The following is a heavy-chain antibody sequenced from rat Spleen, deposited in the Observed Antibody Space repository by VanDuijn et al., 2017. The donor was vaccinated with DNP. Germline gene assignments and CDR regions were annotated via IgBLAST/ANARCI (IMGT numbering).Heavy chain of an antibody. CDR2: IIYDGSST. V-gene: IGHV5-17*01. CDR3: TREGIYYYDGSYYWDY. J-gene: IGHJ2*01. CDR1: GFTFSDYA. Sequence: EVQLVESGGGLVQPGRSLKLSCAASGFTFSDYAMAWVRQAPKKGLEWVATIIYDGSSTYYRDSVKGRFTISRDNAKSTLYLQMDSLRSEDTATYYCTREGIYYYDGSYYWDYWGQGVMVTVSS. D-gene: IGHD1-12*02.